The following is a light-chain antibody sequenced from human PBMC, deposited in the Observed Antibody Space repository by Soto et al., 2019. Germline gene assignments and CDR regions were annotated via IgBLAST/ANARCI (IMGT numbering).Light chain of an antibody. V-gene: IGKV3-20*01. CDR2: GAS. CDR3: QQYGTSPPLT. J-gene: IGKJ4*01. Sequence: EVVLTQCPRTLSLSPGDRATLSSRASQTVASNFLAWYRQKPGQSPILLIYGASTRATDIRDRVSGSGSGPDFTLTISRLEPEDSAVYYCQQYGTSPPLTFGGGTKVEIK. CDR1: QTVASNF.